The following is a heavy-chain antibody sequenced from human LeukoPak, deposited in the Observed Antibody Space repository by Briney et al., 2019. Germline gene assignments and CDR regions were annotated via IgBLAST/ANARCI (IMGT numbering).Heavy chain of an antibody. CDR1: GGTFSSYA. CDR3: ARDRWGRSSSWSPFDY. V-gene: IGHV1-69*05. J-gene: IGHJ4*02. CDR2: IIPIFGTA. D-gene: IGHD6-13*01. Sequence: SVKVSCKASGGTFSSYAISWVRQAPGQGLEWMGRIIPIFGTANYAQKFQGRVTITTDESTSTAYMELSSLRSDDTAVYYCARDRWGRSSSWSPFDYWGQGTLVTVSS.